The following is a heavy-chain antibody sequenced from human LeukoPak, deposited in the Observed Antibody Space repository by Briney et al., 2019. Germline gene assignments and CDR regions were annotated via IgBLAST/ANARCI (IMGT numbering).Heavy chain of an antibody. V-gene: IGHV3-9*01. CDR1: GVIFEQYG. J-gene: IGHJ4*02. CDR3: VKDTSGWSYFDY. Sequence: GGSLRLSCEVSGVIFEQYGMHWVRQAPGKGLEWVAGISWNGVTINYGDSVKGRFTISRDNAKSSLYSQMNSLRPEDTALYYCVKDTSGWSYFDYWGQGTRVTVSP. CDR2: ISWNGVTI. D-gene: IGHD6-19*01.